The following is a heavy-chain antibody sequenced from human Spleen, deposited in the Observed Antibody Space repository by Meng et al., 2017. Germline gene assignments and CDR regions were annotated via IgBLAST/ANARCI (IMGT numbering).Heavy chain of an antibody. CDR1: GYTFTSYD. Sequence: ASVKVSCKASGYTFTSYDINWVRQATGQGLEWMGWMNANSGKTGYAQKFQGRVTMTWDTSINTAYLDLNSLTSDDTAVYYCARELGLGAFNIWGQGTMVTVSS. D-gene: IGHD3-16*01. J-gene: IGHJ3*02. CDR3: ARELGLGAFNI. V-gene: IGHV1-8*01. CDR2: MNANSGKT.